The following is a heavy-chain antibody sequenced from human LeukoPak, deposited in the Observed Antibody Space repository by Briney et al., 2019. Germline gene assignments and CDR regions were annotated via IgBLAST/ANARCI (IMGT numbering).Heavy chain of an antibody. CDR1: GGSISSSSYY. D-gene: IGHD3-3*01. J-gene: IGHJ6*02. V-gene: IGHV4-39*01. CDR3: ARSYYDFWSGDGMDV. Sequence: TSETLSLTCTVSGGSISSSSYYWGWIRQPPGKGLEWIGSIYYSGGTYYNPSLKSRVTISVDTSKNQFSLKLSSVTAADTAVYYCARSYYDFWSGDGMDVWGQGTTVTVSS. CDR2: IYYSGGT.